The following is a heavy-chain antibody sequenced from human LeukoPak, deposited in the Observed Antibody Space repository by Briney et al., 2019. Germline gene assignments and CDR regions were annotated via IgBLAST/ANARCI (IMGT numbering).Heavy chain of an antibody. CDR3: ATLLWFGELLAFDY. Sequence: GASVKVSCKVSGYTFIGYYMHWVRQAPGQGLEGMGWINPNSGGTNFAQKFQGRVTMTRDTSISTAYMELSRLRSDDTAVYYCATLLWFGELLAFDYWGQGTLVTVSS. CDR2: INPNSGGT. J-gene: IGHJ4*02. V-gene: IGHV1-2*02. CDR1: GYTFIGYY. D-gene: IGHD3-10*01.